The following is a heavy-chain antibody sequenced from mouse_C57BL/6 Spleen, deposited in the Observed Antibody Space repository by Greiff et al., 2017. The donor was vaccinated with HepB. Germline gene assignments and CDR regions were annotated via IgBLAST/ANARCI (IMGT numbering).Heavy chain of an antibody. CDR1: GFTFSNYW. V-gene: IGHV6-3*01. Sequence: EVKLMESGGGLVQPGGSMKLSCVASGFTFSNYWMNWVRQSPEKGLEWVGQIRWKSDNYATHYAESVKGRFTISRDDSKSSVYLQMNNLRAEDTGIYYCTAQATVVGDFWGQGTILKVSS. D-gene: IGHD1-1*01. J-gene: IGHJ2*01. CDR2: IRWKSDNYAT. CDR3: TAQATVVGDF.